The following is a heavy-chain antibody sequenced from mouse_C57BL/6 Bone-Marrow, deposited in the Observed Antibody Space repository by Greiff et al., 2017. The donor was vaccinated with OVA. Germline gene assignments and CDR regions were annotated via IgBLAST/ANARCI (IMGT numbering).Heavy chain of an antibody. V-gene: IGHV1-62-2*01. J-gene: IGHJ3*01. CDR3: ARHEEKGDTYYDYDWFAY. CDR2: FYPGSGSI. CDR1: GYTFTEYT. D-gene: IGHD2-4*01. Sequence: VKLQESGAELVKPGASVKLSCKASGYTFTEYTIHWVKQRSGQGLEWIGWFYPGSGSIKYNEKFKDKATLTADKSSSTVYMELSRLTSEDSAVYFCARHEEKGDTYYDYDWFAYWGQGTLVTVSA.